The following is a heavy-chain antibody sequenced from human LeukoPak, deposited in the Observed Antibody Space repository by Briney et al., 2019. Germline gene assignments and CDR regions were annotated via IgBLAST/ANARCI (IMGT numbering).Heavy chain of an antibody. CDR3: AREKVSAVAGGGDY. V-gene: IGHV4-39*07. D-gene: IGHD6-19*01. Sequence: SETLSLTCTISDDSISNNRYFWAWIRQPPGKGLEWIGSINYSGRTYYNPSLKSRVTISVDTSKNQFSLKLSSVTAADTAVYYCAREKVSAVAGGGDYWGQGTLVTVSS. CDR2: INYSGRT. J-gene: IGHJ4*02. CDR1: DDSISNNRYF.